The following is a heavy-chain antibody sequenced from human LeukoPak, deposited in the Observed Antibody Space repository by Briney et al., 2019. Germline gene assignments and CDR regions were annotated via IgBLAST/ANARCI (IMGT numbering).Heavy chain of an antibody. D-gene: IGHD3-10*01. CDR3: ARYYTSGVYFDY. J-gene: IGHJ4*02. CDR2: ISSSSSYT. V-gene: IGHV3-11*03. Sequence: PGGSLRLSCAASGFTFSDYYMSWIRQAPGKGLEWVSYISSSSSYTNYADSVKGRFTISRDNAKNSLYLQMNSLRAEDTAVYSCARYYTSGVYFDYWGQGTLVTVSS. CDR1: GFTFSDYY.